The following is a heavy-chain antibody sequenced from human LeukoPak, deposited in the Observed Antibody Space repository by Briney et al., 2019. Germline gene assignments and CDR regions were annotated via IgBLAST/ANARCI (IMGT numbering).Heavy chain of an antibody. CDR3: VRGSKTYDGSGYYHDY. CDR1: GDSIRNYF. J-gene: IGHJ4*02. CDR2: IYTSGSI. D-gene: IGHD3-22*01. Sequence: PSETLSLTCSVSGDSIRNYFWSWIRQPAGKGLEWIGRIYTSGSIDYKPSLRSRVTMSVDTSRNQFSLKLTSMTAADTAVYYCVRGSKTYDGSGYYHDYWGQGTLVTVSS. V-gene: IGHV4-4*07.